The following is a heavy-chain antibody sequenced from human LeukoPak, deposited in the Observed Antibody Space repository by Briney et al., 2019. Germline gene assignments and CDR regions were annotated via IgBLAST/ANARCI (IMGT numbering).Heavy chain of an antibody. J-gene: IGHJ4*02. Sequence: GGSLRLSCAASGFTISNYGMHWIRQAPGKGLEWVSAISGSGGSTYYADSVKGRFTISRDNSKNTLYLQMNSLRAEDTAVYYCAKDIGMWNYPFDYWGQGTLVTVSS. CDR3: AKDIGMWNYPFDY. D-gene: IGHD1-7*01. CDR1: GFTISNYG. V-gene: IGHV3-23*01. CDR2: ISGSGGST.